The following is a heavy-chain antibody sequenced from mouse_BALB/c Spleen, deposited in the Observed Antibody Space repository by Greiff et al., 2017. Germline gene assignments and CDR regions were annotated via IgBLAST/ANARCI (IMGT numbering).Heavy chain of an antibody. D-gene: IGHD1-2*01. CDR1: GYSITSGYY. Sequence: EVKLMESGPGLVKPSQSLSLTCSVTGYSITSGYYWNWIRQFPGNKLEWMGYISYDGSNNYNPSLKNRISITRDTSKNQFFLKLNSVTTEDTATYYCARGLRLRGDYFDYWGQGTTLTVSS. J-gene: IGHJ2*01. V-gene: IGHV3-6*02. CDR3: ARGLRLRGDYFDY. CDR2: ISYDGSN.